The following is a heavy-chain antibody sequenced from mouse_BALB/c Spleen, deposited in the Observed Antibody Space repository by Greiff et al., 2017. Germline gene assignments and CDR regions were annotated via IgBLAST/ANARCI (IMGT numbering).Heavy chain of an antibody. V-gene: IGHV5-9-4*01. CDR2: ISSGGSYT. Sequence: EVMLVESGGGLVKPGGSLKLSCAASGFTFSSYAMSWVRQSPEKRLEWVAEISSGGSYTYYPDTVTGRFTISRDNAKNTLYLEMSSLRSEDTAMYYCAREGGNSAWFAYWGQGTLVTVSA. J-gene: IGHJ3*01. D-gene: IGHD2-1*01. CDR3: AREGGNSAWFAY. CDR1: GFTFSSYA.